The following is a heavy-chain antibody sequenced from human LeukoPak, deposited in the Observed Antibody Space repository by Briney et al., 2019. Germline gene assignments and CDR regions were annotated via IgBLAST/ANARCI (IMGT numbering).Heavy chain of an antibody. CDR1: GGSISSHY. V-gene: IGHV4-59*11. D-gene: IGHD3-9*01. J-gene: IGHJ6*03. Sequence: SETLSLTCTVSGGSISSHYWSWIRQPPGKGLEWIGYIYYSGSTNYNPSLKSRVTISVDTSKNQFSLKLSSVTAADTAVYYCASTCYPYYYYYMDVWGKGTTVTVSS. CDR3: ASTCYPYYYYYMDV. CDR2: IYYSGST.